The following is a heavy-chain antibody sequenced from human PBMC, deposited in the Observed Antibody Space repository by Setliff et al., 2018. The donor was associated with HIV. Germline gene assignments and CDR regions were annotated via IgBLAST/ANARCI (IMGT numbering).Heavy chain of an antibody. J-gene: IGHJ4*02. D-gene: IGHD5-12*01. CDR3: ARGHEWLRN. V-gene: IGHV4-59*01. CDR2: ISYSGDT. Sequence: SETLSLTCAVSGDSIRNDYWTWIRQPPEKGLEWIASISYSGDTNYNPSLMGRVTMSLDVSKNQISLRLTSVIAADTAVYYCARGHEWLRNWGQGALVTVSS. CDR1: GDSIRNDY.